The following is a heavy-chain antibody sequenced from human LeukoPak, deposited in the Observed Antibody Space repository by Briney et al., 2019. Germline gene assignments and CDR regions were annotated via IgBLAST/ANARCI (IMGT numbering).Heavy chain of an antibody. J-gene: IGHJ4*02. CDR2: INPNNGGT. CDR3: ARDPYSNYFDY. CDR1: GYTFTGYY. D-gene: IGHD5-18*01. V-gene: IGHV1-2*02. Sequence: GASVNVSCKASGYTFTGYYMHWVRQAPGQGLEWMGWINPNNGGTNYAQKFQGRVTMTRDTSISTAYMELNRLRSDDTAVYYCARDPYSNYFDYWGEGTLVTASS.